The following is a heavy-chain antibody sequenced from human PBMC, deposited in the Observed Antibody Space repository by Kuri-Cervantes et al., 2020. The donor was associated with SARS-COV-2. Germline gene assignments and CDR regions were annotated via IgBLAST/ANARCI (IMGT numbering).Heavy chain of an antibody. CDR2: INAGNGNT. V-gene: IGHV1-3*01. D-gene: IGHD6-13*01. CDR1: GYTFTSYA. Sequence: ASVKVSCKASGYTFTSYAMHWVRQAPGQRLEWMGWINAGNGNTKYSQKFQGRVTITRDTSASTAYMELSSLRSEDTAVYYCATRHGYSSSWPSLGYYYGMDVWGQGTTVTVSS. CDR3: ATRHGYSSSWPSLGYYYGMDV. J-gene: IGHJ6*02.